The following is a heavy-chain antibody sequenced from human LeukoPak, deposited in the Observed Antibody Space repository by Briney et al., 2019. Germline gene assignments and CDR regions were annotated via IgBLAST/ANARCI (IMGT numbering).Heavy chain of an antibody. CDR1: GFTFGDYA. CDR2: IRSKTYGGTT. Sequence: GGSLRLSCTAAGFTFGDYAMTGVRQAPGKGLEWVGFIRSKTYGGTTEYAASVKGRFTISRDDSKSIAYLQMNSLKTEDTAVYYCTRTFGVVNNFDYWGQGTLVTVSS. V-gene: IGHV3-49*04. CDR3: TRTFGVVNNFDY. J-gene: IGHJ4*02. D-gene: IGHD3-3*01.